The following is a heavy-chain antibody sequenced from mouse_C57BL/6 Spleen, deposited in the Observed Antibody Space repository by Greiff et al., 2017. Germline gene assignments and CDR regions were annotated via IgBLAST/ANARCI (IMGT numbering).Heavy chain of an antibody. D-gene: IGHD1-1*01. V-gene: IGHV1-54*01. CDR1: GYAFTNYL. Sequence: QVQLQQSGAELVRPGTSVKVSCKASGYAFTNYLIEWVKQRPGQGLEWIGVINPGSGGTNYNEKFKGKATLTADKSSSTAYMQLSSLTSEDSAVYFCARVITTVVEYDFDYWGQGTTLTVSS. J-gene: IGHJ2*01. CDR3: ARVITTVVEYDFDY. CDR2: INPGSGGT.